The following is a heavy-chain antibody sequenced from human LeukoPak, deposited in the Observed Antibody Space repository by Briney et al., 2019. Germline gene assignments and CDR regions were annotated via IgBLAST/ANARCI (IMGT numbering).Heavy chain of an antibody. CDR2: VNPDGSEK. CDR1: GFTFSNYW. V-gene: IGHV3-7*01. J-gene: IGHJ6*04. Sequence: GGSLRLSCAASGFTFSNYWMSWVRQAPGKGLEWVANVNPDGSEKYSVDSVTGRFTISRDNAENTMFLQMNTLRADDSAVYYCARDLAAWDVWGKGTTVTVSS. CDR3: ARDLAAWDV.